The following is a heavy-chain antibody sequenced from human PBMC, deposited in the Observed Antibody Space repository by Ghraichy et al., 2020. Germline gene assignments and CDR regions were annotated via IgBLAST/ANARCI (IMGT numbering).Heavy chain of an antibody. Sequence: ASVKVSCKTGRDHFSSQGTNWERVCRVQRLKKKVWISDHDGNTHYAQQLQGRVTMTTATSTTTAYMELRSLRSDDTAVYYCAKTTTRGTYCVMDVWGQGTTVTVSS. V-gene: IGHV1-18*01. CDR2: ISDHDGNT. D-gene: IGHD4-17*01. CDR3: AKTTTRGTYCVMDV. J-gene: IGHJ6*02. CDR1: RDHFSSQG.